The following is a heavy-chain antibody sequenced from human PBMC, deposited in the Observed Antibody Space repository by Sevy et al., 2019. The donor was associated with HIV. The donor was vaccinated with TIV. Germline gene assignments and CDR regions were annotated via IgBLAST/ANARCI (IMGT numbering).Heavy chain of an antibody. CDR3: AKDQGGSVAGSDY. Sequence: GGSLRLSCAASGFTFSSYGMHWVRQAPGKGLEWVAVIWYDGSNKYYADSVKGRFTISRDNSKNTLYLKMNSLRAEDTAVYYCAKDQGGSVAGSDYWGQGTLVTVSS. CDR1: GFTFSSYG. D-gene: IGHD6-19*01. V-gene: IGHV3-33*06. J-gene: IGHJ4*02. CDR2: IWYDGSNK.